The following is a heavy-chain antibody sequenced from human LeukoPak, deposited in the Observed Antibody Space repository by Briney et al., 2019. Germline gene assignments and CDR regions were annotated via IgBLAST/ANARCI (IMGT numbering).Heavy chain of an antibody. D-gene: IGHD6-13*01. Sequence: GGSLRLSCAASGVTFSSYAMRWVRQAPGKGLEWVAVISYDGSNEYYADSVKGRFTISRDNSKNTLYLQMNSLRAEDTAVYYCARDRASSQPYYMDVWGKGTTVTVSS. CDR1: GVTFSSYA. CDR2: ISYDGSNE. J-gene: IGHJ6*03. CDR3: ARDRASSQPYYMDV. V-gene: IGHV3-30*01.